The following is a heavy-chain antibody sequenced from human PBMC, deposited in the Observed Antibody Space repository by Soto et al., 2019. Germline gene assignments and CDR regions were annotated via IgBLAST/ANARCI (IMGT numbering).Heavy chain of an antibody. Sequence: SETLSLTCTVSGGSISSGDYYWSWIRQPPGKGLEWIGYIYYSGSTYYNPSLKSRVTISVDTSKNQFSLKLRSVTAADTAVYYCARGGSGWSNYYYFDYWGQGTLVTVSS. D-gene: IGHD6-19*01. CDR1: GGSISSGDYY. J-gene: IGHJ4*02. V-gene: IGHV4-30-4*01. CDR2: IYYSGST. CDR3: ARGGSGWSNYYYFDY.